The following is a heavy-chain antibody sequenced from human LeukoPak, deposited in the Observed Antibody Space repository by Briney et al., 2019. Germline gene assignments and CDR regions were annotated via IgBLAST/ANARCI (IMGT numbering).Heavy chain of an antibody. V-gene: IGHV1-69*13. Sequence: SVKVSCKASGGTFSSYAISWVRQAPGQGLEWRGGFLPIIGTAKYAQKFQGRVTITAAESTSTAYLELSSLRSEDTAVYYCARETSFLGIAAAGTNWFDPWGQGTLVTVSS. CDR1: GGTFSSYA. CDR3: ARETSFLGIAAAGTNWFDP. J-gene: IGHJ5*02. CDR2: FLPIIGTA. D-gene: IGHD6-13*01.